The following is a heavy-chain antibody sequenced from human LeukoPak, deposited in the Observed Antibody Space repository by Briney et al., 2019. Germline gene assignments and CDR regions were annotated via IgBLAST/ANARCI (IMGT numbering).Heavy chain of an antibody. V-gene: IGHV3-30*02. D-gene: IGHD6-6*01. Sequence: GGSLRLSCAASGFTFSSYGMHWVRQAPGKGLEWVAFIRYDGSNKYYADSVKGRFTISRDNSKNTLYLQMNSLRAEDTAVYYCAKDEIKYSSSFLIDYWGQGTLVTVSS. CDR2: IRYDGSNK. CDR3: AKDEIKYSSSFLIDY. CDR1: GFTFSSYG. J-gene: IGHJ4*02.